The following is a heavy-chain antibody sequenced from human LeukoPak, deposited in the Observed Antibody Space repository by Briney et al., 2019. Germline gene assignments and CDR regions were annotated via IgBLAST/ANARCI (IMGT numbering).Heavy chain of an antibody. V-gene: IGHV3-21*01. CDR1: GFTFSTFG. CDR3: VRGYYYDSSVAY. D-gene: IGHD3-22*01. CDR2: ISYSSIYI. J-gene: IGHJ4*02. Sequence: GGSLRLSCAASGFTFSTFGFNWVRPAPGKGLEWVSSISYSSIYISYADSVKGRFTISRDDARNSVYLQMDGLRVEDTAVYYCVRGYYYDSSVAYWGQGTLVTVSS.